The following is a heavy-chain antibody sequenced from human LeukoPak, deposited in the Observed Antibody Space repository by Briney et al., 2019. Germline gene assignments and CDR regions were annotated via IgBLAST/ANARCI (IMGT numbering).Heavy chain of an antibody. CDR3: ARGSEYQLPFYGMDV. CDR2: IYSSGST. J-gene: IGHJ6*02. CDR1: GGSISSYY. Sequence: SETLSLTCSVSGGSISSYYWSWIRQPPGKGLEWIGYIYSSGSTYYNPSLKSRVTISIDTSENQLSLRLSSVTAADTALYYCARGSEYQLPFYGMDVWGQGTTVTVS. V-gene: IGHV4-59*01. D-gene: IGHD2-2*01.